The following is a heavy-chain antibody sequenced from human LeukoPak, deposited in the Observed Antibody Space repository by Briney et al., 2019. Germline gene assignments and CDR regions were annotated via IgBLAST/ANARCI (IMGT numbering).Heavy chain of an antibody. CDR3: ARDAVSNYARGWYYYMDV. Sequence: SETLSPTCTVSGGSIRSYYWNWFRQPAGKELEWIGRIYTSGSINYSPSLESRVTMSVDTSKNQFSLNLSSVTAADTAVYYCARDAVSNYARGWYYYMDVWGKGTTVTVSS. V-gene: IGHV4-4*07. CDR1: GGSIRSYY. J-gene: IGHJ6*03. D-gene: IGHD4-11*01. CDR2: IYTSGSI.